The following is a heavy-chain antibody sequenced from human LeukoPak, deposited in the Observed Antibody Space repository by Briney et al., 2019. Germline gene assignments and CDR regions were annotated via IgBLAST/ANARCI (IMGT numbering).Heavy chain of an antibody. Sequence: SETLSLTCSVSGGSISTYYWSWIRQPAGKGLEWIAQIHTSGRTDFNPSHKSRLSISMDTPNNHFSLMITSVTAADTAIYYCAGRALSTGWTFDYWGHGTLVTVSS. CDR2: IHTSGRT. V-gene: IGHV4-4*07. D-gene: IGHD6-19*01. J-gene: IGHJ4*01. CDR3: AGRALSTGWTFDY. CDR1: GGSISTYY.